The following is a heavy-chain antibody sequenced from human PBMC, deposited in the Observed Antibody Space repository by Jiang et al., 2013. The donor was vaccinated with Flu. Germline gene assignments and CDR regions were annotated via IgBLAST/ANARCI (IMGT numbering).Heavy chain of an antibody. CDR2: IIPIFGTA. D-gene: IGHD5-18*01. Sequence: GGTFSSYAISWVRQAPGQGLEWMGGIIPIFGTANYAQKFQGRVTITADESTSTAYMELSSLRSEDTAVYYCARAWMDTAMVLRSYWYFDLWGRGTLVTVSS. CDR1: GGTFSSYA. V-gene: IGHV1-69*01. CDR3: ARAWMDTAMVLRSYWYFDL. J-gene: IGHJ2*01.